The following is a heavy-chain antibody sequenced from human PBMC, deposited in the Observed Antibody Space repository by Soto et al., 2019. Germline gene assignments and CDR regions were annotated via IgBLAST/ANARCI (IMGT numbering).Heavy chain of an antibody. V-gene: IGHV3-30*04. D-gene: IGHD5-18*01. CDR2: ISNDGRRK. CDR3: ARVATAMTYDF. J-gene: IGHJ4*02. Sequence: GTLILSCSASGCSLSTNTMHGVRQVPGKGLEWVASISNDGRRKYYADFVKGRFTISRDTANNILYLEMNSLRAEDTSLYYCARVATAMTYDFWGQGTQVTVYS. CDR1: GCSLSTNT.